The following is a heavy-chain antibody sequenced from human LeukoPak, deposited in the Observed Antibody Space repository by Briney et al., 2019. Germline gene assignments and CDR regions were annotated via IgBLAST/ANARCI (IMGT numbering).Heavy chain of an antibody. CDR1: GGSISSYY. CDR3: ARLAGGLQDY. Sequence: PSETLSLTCTVSGGSISSYYWSWIRQPPGNGLEWIGYIYYSGSTNYNPSLKSRVTISVDTSKNQFSLKLSSVTAADTAVYYCARLAGGLQDYWGQGTLVTVSS. J-gene: IGHJ4*02. CDR2: IYYSGST. V-gene: IGHV4-59*08. D-gene: IGHD5-24*01.